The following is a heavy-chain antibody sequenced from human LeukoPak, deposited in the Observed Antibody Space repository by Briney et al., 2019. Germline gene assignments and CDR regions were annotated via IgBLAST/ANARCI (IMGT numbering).Heavy chain of an antibody. CDR3: ARIGISGSYSPDY. Sequence: PSQTLSLTCTVSGGSISSGSYYWSWIRQPAGKGLEWIGRIYTSGSTNYNPSLKSRVTISVDTSKNQFSLKLSSVTAADTAVYYCARIGISGSYSPDYWGQGTLVTVSS. V-gene: IGHV4-61*02. CDR1: GGSISSGSYY. CDR2: IYTSGST. D-gene: IGHD1-26*01. J-gene: IGHJ4*02.